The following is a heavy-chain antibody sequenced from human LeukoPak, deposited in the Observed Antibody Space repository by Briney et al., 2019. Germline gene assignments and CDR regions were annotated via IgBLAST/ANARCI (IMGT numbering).Heavy chain of an antibody. D-gene: IGHD5-18*01. CDR2: INYSGNT. V-gene: IGHV4-39*07. J-gene: IGHJ4*02. CDR1: GGSISSSSYY. CDR3: ASGYSYDLFDY. Sequence: SETLSLTCTVSGGSISSSSYYWGWIRQPPGKGLQWIGSINYSGNTYYNPSLKSRVTISVDTSKNQFSLKLSSVTAADTAVYYCASGYSYDLFDYWGQGTLVTVSS.